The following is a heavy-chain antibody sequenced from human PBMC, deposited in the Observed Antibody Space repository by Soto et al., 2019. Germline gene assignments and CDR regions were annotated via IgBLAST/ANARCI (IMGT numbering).Heavy chain of an antibody. D-gene: IGHD6-13*01. CDR3: AKDQGSSWYEIDY. CDR2: ISGSGGST. CDR1: GFTFSSYA. Sequence: GGSLRLSCAASGFTFSSYAMSWVRQAPGKRLEWVSGISGSGGSTYYADSVKGRFTISRDNSKNTLYLQMNSLRAEDTAVYYCAKDQGSSWYEIDYWGQGTLVTVSS. J-gene: IGHJ4*02. V-gene: IGHV3-23*01.